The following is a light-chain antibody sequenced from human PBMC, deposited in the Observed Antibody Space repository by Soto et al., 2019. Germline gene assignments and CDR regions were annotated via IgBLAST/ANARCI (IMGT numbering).Light chain of an antibody. V-gene: IGLV2-14*01. Sequence: QSALTQPASVSGSPGQSITISCTGTSSDTAGYNYVSWYQQHPGKAPKLMIYEVSNRPSGVSNRFSGSQSGNTASLTISGLQAEDEANYYCSSYTTSNTPLYVFGTGIKLNV. CDR1: SSDTAGYNY. CDR3: SSYTTSNTPLYV. J-gene: IGLJ1*01. CDR2: EVS.